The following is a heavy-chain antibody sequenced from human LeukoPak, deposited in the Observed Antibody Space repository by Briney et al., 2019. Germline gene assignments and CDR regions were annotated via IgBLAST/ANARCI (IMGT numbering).Heavy chain of an antibody. CDR2: IYYSGIT. V-gene: IGHV4-39*01. J-gene: IGHJ4*02. CDR1: GGSISSSSYY. CDR3: ARHIKVGAVTPRYDY. D-gene: IGHD6-19*01. Sequence: SETLSLTCTVSGGSISSSSYYWGWIRQPPGKGLEWIGSIYYSGITYYNPSLKGRVTISVDTSTNQFSLELSSVTAADTAVYYCARHIKVGAVTPRYDYWGQGTLVTVSS.